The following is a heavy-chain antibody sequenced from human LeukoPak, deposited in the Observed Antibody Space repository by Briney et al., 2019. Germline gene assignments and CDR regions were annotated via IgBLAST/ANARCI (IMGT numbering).Heavy chain of an antibody. Sequence: PSQTLSLTCTVSGASIIDGDYYWSWTRQPPGKGLEGMGYIYSSGSTFYNPYFQSRLTISVDTSRNQFSLKLRSVIDADTAVYSCARTLVRGVLRGWFDPWGQGTLVIVSS. D-gene: IGHD3-10*01. V-gene: IGHV4-30-4*01. CDR1: GASIIDGDYY. J-gene: IGHJ5*02. CDR3: ARTLVRGVLRGWFDP. CDR2: IYSSGST.